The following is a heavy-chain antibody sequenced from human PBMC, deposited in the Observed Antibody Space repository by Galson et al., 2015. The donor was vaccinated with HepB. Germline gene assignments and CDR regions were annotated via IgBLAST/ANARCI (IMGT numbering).Heavy chain of an antibody. Sequence: SLRLSCAASGFTFSSYGMQWVRQPPGKGLEWVAVISYDGSNEYYADSVKGRFTISRDNSKNTLYLQMNSLREEDTAVYYCAKGSVGATMGYYYYGMDVWGQATTVTVSS. J-gene: IGHJ6*02. D-gene: IGHD1-26*01. CDR2: ISYDGSNE. CDR3: AKGSVGATMGYYYYGMDV. CDR1: GFTFSSYG. V-gene: IGHV3-30*18.